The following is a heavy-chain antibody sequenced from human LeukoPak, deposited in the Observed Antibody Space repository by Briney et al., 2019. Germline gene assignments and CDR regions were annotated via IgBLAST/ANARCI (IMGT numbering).Heavy chain of an antibody. CDR1: GFTFSNHG. V-gene: IGHV3-23*01. CDR3: ARVVYYGSGSYLDY. J-gene: IGHJ4*02. D-gene: IGHD3-10*01. Sequence: GGSLRLSCAASGFTFSNHGMNWVRQAPGKGLEWVSGISGNGDITYYADSVKGRFAISRDNSKNTLYLQMNSLRADDTALYYCARVVYYGSGSYLDYWGQGTLVTVSS. CDR2: ISGNGDIT.